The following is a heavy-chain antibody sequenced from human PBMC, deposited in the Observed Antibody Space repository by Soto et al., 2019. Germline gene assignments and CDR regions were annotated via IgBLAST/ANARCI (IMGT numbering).Heavy chain of an antibody. Sequence: LRLSCAASGFTFSSYAMHWVRQAPGKGLEWVAVISYDGSNKYYADSVKGRFTISRDNSKNTLYLQMNSLRAEDTAVYYCAREKWLLRRNGMDVWGQGTTVTVSS. CDR3: AREKWLLRRNGMDV. V-gene: IGHV3-30-3*01. CDR2: ISYDGSNK. J-gene: IGHJ6*02. CDR1: GFTFSSYA. D-gene: IGHD5-12*01.